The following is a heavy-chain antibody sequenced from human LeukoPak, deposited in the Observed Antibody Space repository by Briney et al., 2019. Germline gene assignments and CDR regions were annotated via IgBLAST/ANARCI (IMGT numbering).Heavy chain of an antibody. Sequence: ASVKVSCKASGYTFTSYDINWVRQATGHGLEWMGWMNPNSGNTGYAQKFQGRVTMTRNTSISTAYMELSSLRSEDTAVYYCARGKYYDFWSGYFYYYYGMDVWGQGTTVTVSS. J-gene: IGHJ6*02. D-gene: IGHD3-3*01. CDR3: ARGKYYDFWSGYFYYYYGMDV. CDR1: GYTFTSYD. V-gene: IGHV1-8*01. CDR2: MNPNSGNT.